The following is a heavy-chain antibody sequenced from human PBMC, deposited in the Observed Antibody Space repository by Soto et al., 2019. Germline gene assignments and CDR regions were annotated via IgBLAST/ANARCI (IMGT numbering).Heavy chain of an antibody. CDR1: GGSISSYY. D-gene: IGHD4-17*01. CDR3: ARRYGYAFDI. J-gene: IGHJ3*02. CDR2: IYYSGST. Sequence: QVQLQESGPGLVKPSETLSLTCTVSGGSISSYYWSWIRQPPGKGLEWIVYIYYSGSTNHNPSLKRRVTIAVDSSKNQFSLKLSSVTAADTAVYYCARRYGYAFDIWGQGTMVTVSS. V-gene: IGHV4-59*01.